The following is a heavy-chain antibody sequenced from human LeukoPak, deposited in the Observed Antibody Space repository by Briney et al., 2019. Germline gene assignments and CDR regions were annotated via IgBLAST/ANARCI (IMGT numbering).Heavy chain of an antibody. V-gene: IGHV3-23*01. Sequence: GGSLRLSCTASGFTFGDYVMNWVRQAPGKGLEWVSAISGSGGSTYYVDSVKGRFTISRDNSKNTLYLQVNSLRAEDTAVYYCAKELIVGATTPFDYWGQGTLVTVSS. CDR3: AKELIVGATTPFDY. D-gene: IGHD1-26*01. CDR1: GFTFGDYV. J-gene: IGHJ4*02. CDR2: ISGSGGST.